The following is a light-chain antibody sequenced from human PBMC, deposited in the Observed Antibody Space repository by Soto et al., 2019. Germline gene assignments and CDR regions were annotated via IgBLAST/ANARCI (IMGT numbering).Light chain of an antibody. Sequence: EVVLTQSPAILSLSPGESGTLSCRASQNIGRYLVWYQQRPGQAPRLLFYDASVRATGIPARFNGSGSGTDFTLSITSRQTEDFAVYYCQQRGKWPSTFGPGTKVEMK. CDR1: QNIGRY. CDR3: QQRGKWPST. V-gene: IGKV3-11*01. J-gene: IGKJ2*02. CDR2: DAS.